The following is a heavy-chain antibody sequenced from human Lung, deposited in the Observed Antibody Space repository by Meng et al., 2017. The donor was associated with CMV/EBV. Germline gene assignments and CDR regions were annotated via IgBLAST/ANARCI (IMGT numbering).Heavy chain of an antibody. Sequence: ESLKISCAASGFTFSSYSMNWVRQAPGKGLEWVSSISSSSSYIYYADSVKGRFTISRDNAKNSLYLQMNSLRAEDTAVYYCARDLYDFWSGWSYWGQGTLVTVSS. CDR3: ARDLYDFWSGWSY. CDR1: GFTFSSYS. V-gene: IGHV3-21*01. J-gene: IGHJ4*02. CDR2: ISSSSSYI. D-gene: IGHD3-3*01.